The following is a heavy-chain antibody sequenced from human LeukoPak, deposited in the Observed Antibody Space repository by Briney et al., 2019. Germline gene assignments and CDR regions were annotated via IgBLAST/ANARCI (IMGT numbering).Heavy chain of an antibody. Sequence: GSLRLSCAASGFTVSTYYMTWIRQPPGKGLEWIGYIYYSGSTNYNPSLKSRVTISVDTSKNQFSLKLSSVTAADTAVYYCTREGAEYSGYDPFFDYWGQGTLVTVSS. CDR2: IYYSGST. CDR1: GFTVSTYY. V-gene: IGHV4-59*02. CDR3: TREGAEYSGYDPFFDY. D-gene: IGHD5-12*01. J-gene: IGHJ4*02.